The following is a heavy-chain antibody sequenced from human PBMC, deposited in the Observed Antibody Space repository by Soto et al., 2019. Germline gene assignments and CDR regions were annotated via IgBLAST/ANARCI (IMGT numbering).Heavy chain of an antibody. V-gene: IGHV4-30-4*01. Sequence: SETLSLTCSVSGGSITSGDYYWSWIRQPPGKGLEWIGYMFYTGTTYYNPSLKSRITISMDTSKNQFSLRLTSVTAADTAEYQCARVVRFCSSPSCRGRNWFDPWGQGNRVT. D-gene: IGHD2-2*01. CDR3: ARVVRFCSSPSCRGRNWFDP. CDR2: MFYTGTT. CDR1: GGSITSGDYY. J-gene: IGHJ5*02.